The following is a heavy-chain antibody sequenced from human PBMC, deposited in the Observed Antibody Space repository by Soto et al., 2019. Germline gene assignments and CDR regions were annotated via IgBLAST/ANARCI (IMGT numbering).Heavy chain of an antibody. CDR3: VKDRYVDY. V-gene: IGHV3-64D*06. CDR2: ISSEGATT. CDR1: GFTFISYA. Sequence: GGSLRLSCSVSGFTFISYAMHWVRQAPGKGLEYIASISSEGATTYYADSVKGRFIISRDNSKNTPYLQMSNLRAEDTAVYYCVKDRYVDYWGQVMLRTVSS. J-gene: IGHJ4*02.